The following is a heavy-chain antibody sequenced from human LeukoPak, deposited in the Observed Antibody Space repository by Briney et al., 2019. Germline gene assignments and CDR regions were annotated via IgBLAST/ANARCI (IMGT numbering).Heavy chain of an antibody. CDR1: GGSISSYH. D-gene: IGHD3-22*01. CDR3: AREDDSGGYLNWFAP. V-gene: IGHV4-59*01. Sequence: SETLSLTCTGSGGSISSYHWSWIRQPPGKGLKWIGYIYYSGSTNYNPSLKSRVTISVDTSKNQFSLKLRSMTAADTAVYYCAREDDSGGYLNWFAPWGQGTLVTVSS. J-gene: IGHJ5*02. CDR2: IYYSGST.